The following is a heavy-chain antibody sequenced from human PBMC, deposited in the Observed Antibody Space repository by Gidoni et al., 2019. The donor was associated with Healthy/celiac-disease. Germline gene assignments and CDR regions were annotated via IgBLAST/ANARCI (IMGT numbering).Heavy chain of an antibody. CDR1: GFTFSSYA. V-gene: IGHV3-30-3*01. Sequence: QVQLVESGGGVVQPGRSLRLSCAASGFTFSSYAWHWVRQAPGKGLEWVAVISYDGSNKYYADSVKGRFTISRDNSKNTLYLQMNSLRAEDTAVYYCARDSRVAASENWFDPWGQGTLVTVSS. D-gene: IGHD2-15*01. J-gene: IGHJ5*02. CDR3: ARDSRVAASENWFDP. CDR2: ISYDGSNK.